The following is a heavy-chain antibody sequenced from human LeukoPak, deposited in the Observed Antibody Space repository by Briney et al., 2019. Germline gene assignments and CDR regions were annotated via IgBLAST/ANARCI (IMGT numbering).Heavy chain of an antibody. D-gene: IGHD1-26*01. CDR3: ARDRGGSDYGY. CDR2: ISSSGSTI. J-gene: IGHJ4*02. V-gene: IGHV3-48*03. CDR1: GFTFSSYE. Sequence: PGGCLRLSCAASGFTFSSYEMNWVRQAPGKGLEWVSYISSSGSTIYYADSAKGRFTISRGNAKNSLYLQMNSLRAEDTAVYYCARDRGGSDYGYWGQGTLVTVSS.